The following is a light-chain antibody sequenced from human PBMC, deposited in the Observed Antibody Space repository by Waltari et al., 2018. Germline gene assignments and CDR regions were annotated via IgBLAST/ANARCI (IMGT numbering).Light chain of an antibody. V-gene: IGKV3-20*01. CDR3: QQYDSSFT. J-gene: IGKJ3*01. Sequence: EIVLTQSPGTLSLSPGERATLSCRASQSVDSTSLAWYQQKPGQAPRLLIYGASRRATGIPDRFSGSGSGTDFTLTISRLEPEDFAVYYCQQYDSSFTFGPGTKMDIK. CDR2: GAS. CDR1: QSVDSTS.